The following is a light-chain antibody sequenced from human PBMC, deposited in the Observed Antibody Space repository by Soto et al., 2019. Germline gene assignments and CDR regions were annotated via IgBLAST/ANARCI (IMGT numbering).Light chain of an antibody. CDR3: QQRSNWTPT. CDR2: DAS. Sequence: EIVLTQSPATLSLSPGERATLSCRASQSVSSYLAWYQQKPGQAPRLXIYDASNRATGIPARFSGSGAGTEFTLTISSLEPEDFAVDYCQQRSNWTPTFGQGTKVDIK. V-gene: IGKV3-11*01. J-gene: IGKJ1*01. CDR1: QSVSSY.